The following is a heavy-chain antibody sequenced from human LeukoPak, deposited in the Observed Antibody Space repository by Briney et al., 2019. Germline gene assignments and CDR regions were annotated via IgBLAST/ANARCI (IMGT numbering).Heavy chain of an antibody. D-gene: IGHD3-22*01. J-gene: IGHJ5*02. CDR2: ISGSGGST. Sequence: GGSLRLSCAASGFTFSSYAMSWVRQAPGRGLEWVSAISGSGGSTYYADSVKGRFTISRDNSKNTLYLQMNSLRAEDTAVYYCAKDGYHYYDQWLDPWGQGTLVTVSS. V-gene: IGHV3-23*01. CDR3: AKDGYHYYDQWLDP. CDR1: GFTFSSYA.